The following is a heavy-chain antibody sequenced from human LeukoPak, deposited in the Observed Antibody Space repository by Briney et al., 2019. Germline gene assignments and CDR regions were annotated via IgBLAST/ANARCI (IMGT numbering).Heavy chain of an antibody. CDR1: GFNFGSYS. Sequence: GGSLRLSCAASGFNFGSYSMTWVRQAPGKGLEWVSVISADSAATFYADSVKGRFTISRDNGRNTVFLQMSSLRAEDTALYYCARKSASGNYPLDYWGQGTLVTVSS. J-gene: IGHJ4*02. D-gene: IGHD3-10*01. CDR3: ARKSASGNYPLDY. CDR2: ISADSAAT. V-gene: IGHV3-23*01.